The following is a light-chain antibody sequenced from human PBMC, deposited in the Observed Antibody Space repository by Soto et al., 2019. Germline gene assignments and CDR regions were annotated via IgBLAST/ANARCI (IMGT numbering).Light chain of an antibody. V-gene: IGLV2-14*01. CDR3: SSYSSSTAYL. CDR1: SSDVGGYDY. J-gene: IGLJ1*01. Sequence: QSVLTQPASVSGSPGQSITISCTGTSSDVGGYDYVSWYQLHPGKAPKLMVFEVSNRPSGVSYRFSGSKSGNTASLTSSGLQAEDEADYFCSSYSSSTAYLFGTGTKVTVL. CDR2: EVS.